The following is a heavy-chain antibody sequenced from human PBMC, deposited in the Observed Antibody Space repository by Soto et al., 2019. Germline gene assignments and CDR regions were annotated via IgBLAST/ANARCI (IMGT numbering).Heavy chain of an antibody. J-gene: IGHJ6*03. CDR3: ARGPDYDILTGYYKSPTNYYYMDV. CDR2: IYYSGST. Sequence: SETLSLTCTVSGGSISSYYWSWIRQPPGKGLEWIGYIYYSGSTNYNPSLKSRVTISVDTSKNQFSLKLSSVTAADTAVYYCARGPDYDILTGYYKSPTNYYYMDVWGKGTTVTVSS. V-gene: IGHV4-59*01. CDR1: GGSISSYY. D-gene: IGHD3-9*01.